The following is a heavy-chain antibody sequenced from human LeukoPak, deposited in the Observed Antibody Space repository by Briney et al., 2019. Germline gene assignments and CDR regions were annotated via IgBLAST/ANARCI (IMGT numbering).Heavy chain of an antibody. Sequence: GGSLRLSCAASGFTFSDYYMTWIRQAPGKGLEWVSYISGVASDIYYGDSVKGRFTISRDNAKNSVYLQMNSLRAEDTAVYYCARGRALGMDVWGQGTTVTVSS. V-gene: IGHV3-11*01. J-gene: IGHJ6*02. CDR3: ARGRALGMDV. CDR1: GFTFSDYY. CDR2: ISGVASDI.